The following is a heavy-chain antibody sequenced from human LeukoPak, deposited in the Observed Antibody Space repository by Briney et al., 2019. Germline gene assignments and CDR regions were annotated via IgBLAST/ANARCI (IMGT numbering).Heavy chain of an antibody. CDR1: GFTLSSYG. Sequence: GGSLRLSCAASGFTLSSYGMHWVRQAPGKGLEWVAVIWYDGSNKYYADSVKGRFTISRDNSKNTLYLQMNSLRAEDTAVYYCASLRTVHDYGDYRDYYGMDVWGQGTTVTVSS. V-gene: IGHV3-33*01. CDR3: ASLRTVHDYGDYRDYYGMDV. CDR2: IWYDGSNK. J-gene: IGHJ6*02. D-gene: IGHD4-17*01.